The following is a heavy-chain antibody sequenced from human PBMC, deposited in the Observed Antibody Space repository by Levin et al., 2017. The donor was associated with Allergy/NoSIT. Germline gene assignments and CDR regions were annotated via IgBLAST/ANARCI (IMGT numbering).Heavy chain of an antibody. D-gene: IGHD2-15*01. J-gene: IGHJ4*02. CDR3: ARTWYCRGGGCYTGFDY. CDR1: GGSISDYY. Sequence: SETLSLTCTVSGGSISDYYWSWIRQPPGKGLEWVGYIHNSGSTNYNLSLKSRVAMSIDTSKNQFSLKLSSVTAADTADYYCARTWYCRGGGCYTGFDYWGQGTLATVSS. V-gene: IGHV4-59*01. CDR2: IHNSGST.